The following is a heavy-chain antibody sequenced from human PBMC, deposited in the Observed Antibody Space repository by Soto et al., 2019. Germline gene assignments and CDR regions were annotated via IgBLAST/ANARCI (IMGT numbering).Heavy chain of an antibody. V-gene: IGHV3-30-3*01. D-gene: IGHD3-10*01. Sequence: GGSLRLSCAASGFTFSSYAMHWVRQAPGKGLEWVAVISYDGSNKYYADSVKGRFTISRDNSKNTLYLQMNSLRAEDTAVYYCARVAPYYYGSGSYYFDYWGQGTLVTVSS. J-gene: IGHJ4*02. CDR2: ISYDGSNK. CDR3: ARVAPYYYGSGSYYFDY. CDR1: GFTFSSYA.